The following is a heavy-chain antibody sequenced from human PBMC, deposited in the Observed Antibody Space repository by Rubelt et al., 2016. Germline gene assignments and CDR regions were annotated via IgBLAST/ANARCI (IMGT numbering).Heavy chain of an antibody. CDR1: GYTFTSYY. CDR3: ARAFIIAVAGGETNWFDP. Sequence: QVQLVQSGAEVKKPGASVKVSCKASGYTFTSYYMHWVRQAPGQGLEWMGRIIPILGIANYAQKFQGRVTITADKSTSTAYMELSSLRSEDTAVYYCARAFIIAVAGGETNWFDPWGQGTLVTVSS. J-gene: IGHJ5*02. V-gene: IGHV1-69*09. D-gene: IGHD6-19*01. CDR2: IIPILGIA.